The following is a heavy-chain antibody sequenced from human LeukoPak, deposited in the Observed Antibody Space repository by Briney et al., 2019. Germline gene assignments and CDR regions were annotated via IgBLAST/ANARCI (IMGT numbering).Heavy chain of an antibody. D-gene: IGHD4-23*01. Sequence: GGSLRLSCTASGFTVSNNYMSWVRQAPGKGLECVSITYSDGSTDYADSVKGRFTISRDNSKITLYLQMNSLRVEDTAVYYCARASGGYGGDAFDIWGQGTMVTVSS. CDR3: ARASGGYGGDAFDI. V-gene: IGHV3-53*01. CDR1: GFTVSNNY. CDR2: TYSDGST. J-gene: IGHJ3*02.